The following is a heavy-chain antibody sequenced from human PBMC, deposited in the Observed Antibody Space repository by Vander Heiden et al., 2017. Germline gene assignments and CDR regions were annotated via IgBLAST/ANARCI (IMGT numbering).Heavy chain of an antibody. V-gene: IGHV3-15*07. Sequence: EVQLVESGGGLVKPGGSLRLSCAASGFTVSNAWMNWVRQAPGKGLEWVGHIKSKIDGGTTDYAAPVKGRFTISRDDSKNTLYLQVNSLKTEDTAVYYCTSRGYSGYDFYWGQGTLVTVSS. CDR2: IKSKIDGGTT. J-gene: IGHJ4*02. CDR3: TSRGYSGYDFY. D-gene: IGHD5-12*01. CDR1: GFTVSNAW.